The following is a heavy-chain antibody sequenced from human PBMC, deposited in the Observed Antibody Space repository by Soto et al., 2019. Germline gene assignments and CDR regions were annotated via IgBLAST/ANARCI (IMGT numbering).Heavy chain of an antibody. CDR3: AREVQESYLAVAGYYFDY. D-gene: IGHD6-19*01. CDR2: IYHSGST. Sequence: SETLSLTCAVSGGSISSSNWWSWVRQPPGKGLEWIGEIYHSGSTNYNPSLKSRVTISVDKSKNQFSLKLSSVTAADTAVYYCAREVQESYLAVAGYYFDYWGQGTLVTVSS. V-gene: IGHV4-4*02. CDR1: GGSISSSNW. J-gene: IGHJ4*02.